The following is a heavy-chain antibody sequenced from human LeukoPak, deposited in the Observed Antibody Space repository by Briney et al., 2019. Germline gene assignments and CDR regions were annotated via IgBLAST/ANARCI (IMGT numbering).Heavy chain of an antibody. J-gene: IGHJ4*02. D-gene: IGHD6-13*01. V-gene: IGHV4-34*01. Sequence: SETLSLTCAVYGGSFSDYYWTWIRQPPGKGLEWIGEINHSGRTNYNASLKGRVTISLDRAKNQFSLKLGSVTAADKAVYYCARGTYGSSYYKFWGQGILVTVSS. CDR3: ARGTYGSSYYKF. CDR1: GGSFSDYY. CDR2: INHSGRT.